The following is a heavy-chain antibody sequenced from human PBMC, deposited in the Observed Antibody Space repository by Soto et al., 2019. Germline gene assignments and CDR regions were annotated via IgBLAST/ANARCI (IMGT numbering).Heavy chain of an antibody. J-gene: IGHJ4*02. V-gene: IGHV3-23*01. CDR3: AKDFVITDCSSTICYSTGDY. CDR1: GFTFSSYA. Sequence: GGSLRLSCAASGFTFSSYAMSWVRQAPGKGLEWVSAISGSGGSTYYADSVKGRFTISRDNSKNTLYLQMNSLRAEDTAVYYCAKDFVITDCSSTICYSTGDYWGQGTLVTVSS. D-gene: IGHD2-2*01. CDR2: ISGSGGST.